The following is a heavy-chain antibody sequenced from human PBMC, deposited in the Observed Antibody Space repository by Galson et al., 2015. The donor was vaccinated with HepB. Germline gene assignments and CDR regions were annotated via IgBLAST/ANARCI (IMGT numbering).Heavy chain of an antibody. Sequence: SLRLSCAASGFTFSSYSMNWVRQAPGKGLEWVSSISSSSSYIYYADSVKGRFTISRDNAKNSLYLQMNSLRAEDTAVYYCAREVYYGSGSPIFDYWGQGTLVTVSS. CDR2: ISSSSSYI. D-gene: IGHD3-10*01. CDR3: AREVYYGSGSPIFDY. V-gene: IGHV3-21*01. J-gene: IGHJ4*02. CDR1: GFTFSSYS.